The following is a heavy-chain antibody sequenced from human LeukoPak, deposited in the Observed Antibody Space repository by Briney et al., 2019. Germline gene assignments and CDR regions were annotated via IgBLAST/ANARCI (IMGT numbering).Heavy chain of an antibody. Sequence: AASVTVSCKSSGGTFSSYAISWVRQAPGQGLEWMGGIIPIFGTANYAQKFQGRVTITADESTSTAYMELSSLRSEDTAVYYCARDRGYSSSWGPGYWGRGTLVTVSS. J-gene: IGHJ4*02. CDR2: IIPIFGTA. V-gene: IGHV1-69*13. CDR3: ARDRGYSSSWGPGY. CDR1: GGTFSSYA. D-gene: IGHD6-13*01.